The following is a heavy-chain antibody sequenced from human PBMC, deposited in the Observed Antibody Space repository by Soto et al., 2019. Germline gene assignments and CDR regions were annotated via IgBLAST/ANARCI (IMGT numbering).Heavy chain of an antibody. V-gene: IGHV3-53*04. D-gene: IGHD5-12*01. CDR1: GFTFTTAW. Sequence: GGSLRLSCAASGFTFTTAWINWVRQAPGKGLEWVSVIYSGGSTYYADSVKGRFTISRHNSKNTLYLQMNSLRAEDTAVYYCARVTVGGSDLPFKGFDPWGQGTLLTVSS. CDR3: ARVTVGGSDLPFKGFDP. J-gene: IGHJ5*02. CDR2: IYSGGST.